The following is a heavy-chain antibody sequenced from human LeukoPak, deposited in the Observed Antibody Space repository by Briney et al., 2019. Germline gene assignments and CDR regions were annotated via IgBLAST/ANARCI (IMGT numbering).Heavy chain of an antibody. CDR2: INHSGST. CDR1: GGSSSGYY. CDR3: ARHNHIEQQWLVSYYFDY. V-gene: IGHV4-34*01. D-gene: IGHD6-19*01. Sequence: SETLSLTCAVYGGSSSGYYWSWIRQPPGKGLEWIGEINHSGSTNYNPSLKSRVTISVDTSKNQFSLKLSSVTAADTAVYYCARHNHIEQQWLVSYYFDYWGQGTLVTVSS. J-gene: IGHJ4*02.